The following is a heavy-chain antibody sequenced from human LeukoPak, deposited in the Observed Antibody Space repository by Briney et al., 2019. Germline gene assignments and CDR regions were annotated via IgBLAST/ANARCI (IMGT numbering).Heavy chain of an antibody. D-gene: IGHD3-16*01. CDR2: IIPIFGTA. Sequence: SVKVSCKASGGTFSSYAISWVRQAPGQGLEWMGGIIPIFGTANYAQKFQGRVTITTDESTSTAYMELSSLRSEDTAVYYCASVIMTTFGGVSDDAFDIWGQGTMVTVSS. J-gene: IGHJ3*02. V-gene: IGHV1-69*05. CDR1: GGTFSSYA. CDR3: ASVIMTTFGGVSDDAFDI.